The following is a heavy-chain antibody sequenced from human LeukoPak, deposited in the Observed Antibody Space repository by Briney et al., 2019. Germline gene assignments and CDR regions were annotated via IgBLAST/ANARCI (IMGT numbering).Heavy chain of an antibody. CDR2: IYYSGST. Sequence: PSETLSLTCTVSGGSISSYYWSWIRQPPGKGLEWIGYIYYSGSTNYNPSLKSRVTTSVDTSKNQFSLKLSSVTAADTAVYYCARYQPMYSSSWNWFDPWGQGTLVTVSS. J-gene: IGHJ5*02. CDR1: GGSISSYY. CDR3: ARYQPMYSSSWNWFDP. V-gene: IGHV4-59*01. D-gene: IGHD6-13*01.